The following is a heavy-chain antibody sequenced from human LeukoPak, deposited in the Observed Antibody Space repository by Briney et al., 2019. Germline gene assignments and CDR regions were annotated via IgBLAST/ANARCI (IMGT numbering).Heavy chain of an antibody. Sequence: PGGSLRLSCAASEFTFSSYWMSWVRPAPAKGLEWVANIKQDGSEKYYVDSVKGRFTISRDNAKNSLYLQVNSLRAEDTAVYYCARDDSLTTDSAFDIWGQGTMVTVSS. V-gene: IGHV3-7*01. CDR1: EFTFSSYW. CDR3: ARDDSLTTDSAFDI. J-gene: IGHJ3*02. CDR2: IKQDGSEK. D-gene: IGHD4-17*01.